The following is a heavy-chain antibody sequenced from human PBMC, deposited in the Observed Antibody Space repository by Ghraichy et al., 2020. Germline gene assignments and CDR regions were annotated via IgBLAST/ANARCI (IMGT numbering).Heavy chain of an antibody. CDR2: IKRNGDST. CDR3: TRYSGEKFDY. CDR1: GDTLTSYY. J-gene: IGHJ4*02. V-gene: IGHV1-46*03. D-gene: IGHD3-16*01. Sequence: ASVKVSCKASGDTLTSYYVHWVRQAPGQGPEWLGVIKRNGDSTINTQKFQGRITMTRDTSTNTVYMELSGLRSEDTAVYYCTRYSGEKFDYWGQGTLVTVSS.